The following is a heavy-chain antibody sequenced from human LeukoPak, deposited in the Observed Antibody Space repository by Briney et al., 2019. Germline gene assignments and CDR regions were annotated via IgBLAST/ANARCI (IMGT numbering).Heavy chain of an antibody. D-gene: IGHD6-19*01. Sequence: TSETLSLTCAVYGGSFSGYYWSWIRQPPGKGLEWIGEINHSGSTNYNPSLESRVTMSVDTSKKHFSLQLTFVTVADTGVYYCARRASSTGWSFDSWGQGTQVTVSS. V-gene: IGHV4-34*01. CDR2: INHSGST. J-gene: IGHJ4*02. CDR1: GGSFSGYY. CDR3: ARRASSTGWSFDS.